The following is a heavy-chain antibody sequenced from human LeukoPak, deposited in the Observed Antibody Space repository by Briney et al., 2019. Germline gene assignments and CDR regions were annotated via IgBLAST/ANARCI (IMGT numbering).Heavy chain of an antibody. CDR2: INPNSGGT. D-gene: IGHD3-16*01. Sequence: ASVKVSCKASGYTFTGYYKHWVRQAPGQGLEWMGWINPNSGGTNCAQKFQGRVTMTRDTSISTVYMELSSLISDDTAVYYCARDGAFDYWGQGTLVTVSS. V-gene: IGHV1-2*02. CDR1: GYTFTGYY. CDR3: ARDGAFDY. J-gene: IGHJ4*02.